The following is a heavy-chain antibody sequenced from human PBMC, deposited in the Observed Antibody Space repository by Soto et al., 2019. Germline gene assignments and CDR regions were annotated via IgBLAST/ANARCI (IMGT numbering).Heavy chain of an antibody. CDR1: GFSLSNARMG. Sequence: QVTLKESGPVLVKPTATLTLTCTVSGFSLSNARMGVSWIRQPPGKALEWLAHIFSNDEKSYSTSLKSRLTISKDTSKSQVVLTMTNMDPVDTATYYCARITFYYDSSGYYAAFDYWGQGTLVTVSS. CDR3: ARITFYYDSSGYYAAFDY. CDR2: IFSNDEK. D-gene: IGHD3-22*01. J-gene: IGHJ4*02. V-gene: IGHV2-26*01.